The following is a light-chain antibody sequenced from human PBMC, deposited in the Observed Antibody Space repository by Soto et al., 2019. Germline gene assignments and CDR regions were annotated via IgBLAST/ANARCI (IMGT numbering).Light chain of an antibody. Sequence: QSALTQPASVPGSPGQSITISCTGTSSDVGGYNYVSWYQQHPGTSPKLMIYEVSNRPSGVSNRFSGSKSGNTASLIISGLQAEDEGDYYCSSYTARSTWVFGGGTKVTVL. J-gene: IGLJ3*02. CDR3: SSYTARSTWV. V-gene: IGLV2-14*01. CDR2: EVS. CDR1: SSDVGGYNY.